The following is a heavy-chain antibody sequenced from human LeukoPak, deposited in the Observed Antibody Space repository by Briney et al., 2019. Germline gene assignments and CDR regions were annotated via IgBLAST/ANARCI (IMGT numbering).Heavy chain of an antibody. CDR3: ARDQTPFY. J-gene: IGHJ4*02. CDR1: GFTFSNYW. D-gene: IGHD2-15*01. V-gene: IGHV3-7*01. CDR2: IKHDGSED. Sequence: GGSLRLSCAASGFTFSNYWMTWVRQAPGKGLEWVANIKHDGSEDHYLDSVKGRFTISRDNAKSSMWLQMNSLRDEDTAVYYCARDQTPFYWGQGSLVTVSS.